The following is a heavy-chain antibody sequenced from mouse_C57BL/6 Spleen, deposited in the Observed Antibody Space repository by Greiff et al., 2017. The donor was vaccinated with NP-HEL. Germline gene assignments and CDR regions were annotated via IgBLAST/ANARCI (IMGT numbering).Heavy chain of an antibody. V-gene: IGHV1-52*01. CDR1: GYTFTSYW. CDR2: IDPSDSET. D-gene: IGHD1-1*01. J-gene: IGHJ3*01. Sequence: QVQLQQPGAELVRPGSSVKLSCKASGYTFTSYWMHWVKQRPIQGLEWIGNIDPSDSETHYNQKFKDKATLTVDKSSSTAYMQLSSLTSEVSAVYSWARGDYYGSSEAWFAYWGQGTLVTVSA. CDR3: ARGDYYGSSEAWFAY.